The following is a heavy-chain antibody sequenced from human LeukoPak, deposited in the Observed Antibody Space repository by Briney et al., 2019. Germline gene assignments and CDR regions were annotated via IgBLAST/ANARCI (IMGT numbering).Heavy chain of an antibody. V-gene: IGHV4-34*01. CDR2: INHSGST. Sequence: SETLSLTCAVYGGSFSGYYWSWIRQPPGKGLEWIGEINHSGSTNYNPSLKSRVTISVDTSKNQFSLKLSSVTAADTAVYYCARGGSGSYYLPRYYYYGMDVWGQGTTVTVSS. D-gene: IGHD3-10*01. J-gene: IGHJ6*02. CDR1: GGSFSGYY. CDR3: ARGGSGSYYLPRYYYYGMDV.